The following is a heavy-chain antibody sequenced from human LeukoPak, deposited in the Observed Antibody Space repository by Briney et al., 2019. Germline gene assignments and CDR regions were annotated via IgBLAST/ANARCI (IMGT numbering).Heavy chain of an antibody. CDR3: ARIQRSVVVPAALGF. CDR2: INTNTYGT. CDR1: GYTFNDYY. V-gene: IGHV1-2*02. J-gene: IGHJ4*02. D-gene: IGHD2-2*01. Sequence: ASVKVSCRASGYTFNDYYIHWVRQAPGQGLQWMGWINTNTYGTLYAKMFQGRVTMTIDVSVTTAYLELSRLRSDDTAVYFCARIQRSVVVPAALGFWGQGTLVTVSS.